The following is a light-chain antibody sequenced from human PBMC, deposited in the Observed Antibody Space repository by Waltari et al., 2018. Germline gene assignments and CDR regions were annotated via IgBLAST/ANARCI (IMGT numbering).Light chain of an antibody. J-gene: IGKJ1*01. CDR2: IAS. V-gene: IGKV1-39*01. CDR3: HQGYRTPQT. Sequence: DIQLTQSPSSLSASLGDTVSITCRANQTINKYLNWYQQKVGQAHKLLIFIASTLRSGVPSRFSGSGSGTEFTLTISGLQHEDFATYYCHQGYRTPQTFGQGTKLEVK. CDR1: QTINKY.